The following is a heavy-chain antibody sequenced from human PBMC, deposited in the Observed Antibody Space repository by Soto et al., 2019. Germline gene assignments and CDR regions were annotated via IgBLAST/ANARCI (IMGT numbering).Heavy chain of an antibody. V-gene: IGHV3-23*01. CDR2: ISGSGAYT. CDR1: GFTFSSYA. CDR3: AKYGCSSTACQCDY. J-gene: IGHJ4*02. D-gene: IGHD2-2*01. Sequence: GGSLRLSCAASGFTFSSYAMTWVRQAPGKGLEWVSAISGSGAYTYYANSVKGRFTISRDNSKNTLYLQLNSLRAEDTAVYYCAKYGCSSTACQCDYWGQGTRVT.